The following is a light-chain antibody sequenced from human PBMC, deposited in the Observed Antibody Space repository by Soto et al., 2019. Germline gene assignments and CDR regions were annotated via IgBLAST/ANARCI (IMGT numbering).Light chain of an antibody. V-gene: IGLV1-51*01. CDR3: CSYADNYFYV. CDR1: SSNIGSHY. J-gene: IGLJ1*01. CDR2: DNN. Sequence: QSVLTQPPSVSAAPGQKVTISCSGSSSNIGSHYMSWYQQLPGAAPRLLIYDNNQRPSGIPDRFSGSKSGNTASLTISGLQADDEADYHCCSYADNYFYVFGTGTQLTVL.